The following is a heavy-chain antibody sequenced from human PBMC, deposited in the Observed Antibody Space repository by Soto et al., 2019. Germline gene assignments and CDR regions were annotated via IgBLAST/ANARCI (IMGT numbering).Heavy chain of an antibody. CDR3: FRENHFSYHGMDV. CDR1: GFAFSGST. CDR2: IRSKANSYAT. J-gene: IGHJ6*02. Sequence: LRLSCAGSGFAFSGSTIHWVRQAYGKGLEWVGRIRSKANSYATAYAASVKGRFINSRDDSKTTAYLQMSSLKIEDTAVYYCFRENHFSYHGMDVWGQGTTVTVSS. V-gene: IGHV3-73*01.